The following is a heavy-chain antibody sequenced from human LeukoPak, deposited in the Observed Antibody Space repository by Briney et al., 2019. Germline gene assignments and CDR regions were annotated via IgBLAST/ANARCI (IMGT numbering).Heavy chain of an antibody. Sequence: GGPLSFSCPAPGFPFSSYTINWVPKAPGKGLDWASPIIISSSYIYYADSVKGRFTISRDNAKNSLYLQMNSLRAEDTAVYYCARGWPPNDYDSSGYGDYWGQGTLVTVSS. CDR3: ARGWPPNDYDSSGYGDY. CDR1: GFPFSSYT. D-gene: IGHD3-22*01. V-gene: IGHV3-21*01. CDR2: IIISSSYI. J-gene: IGHJ4*02.